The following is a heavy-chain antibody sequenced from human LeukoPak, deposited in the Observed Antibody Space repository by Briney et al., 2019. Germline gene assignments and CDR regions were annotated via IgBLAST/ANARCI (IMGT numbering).Heavy chain of an antibody. CDR3: ARAYGSGSYRIKGYFDY. CDR2: INHSGST. D-gene: IGHD3-10*01. CDR1: GGSFSGYY. Sequence: SETLSLTCAVYGGSFSGYYWRWIRQPPGKGLEWIGEINHSGSTNYNPSLKSRVTISVDTSKNQFSLKLSSVTAADTAVYYCARAYGSGSYRIKGYFDYWGQGTLVTVSS. J-gene: IGHJ4*02. V-gene: IGHV4-34*01.